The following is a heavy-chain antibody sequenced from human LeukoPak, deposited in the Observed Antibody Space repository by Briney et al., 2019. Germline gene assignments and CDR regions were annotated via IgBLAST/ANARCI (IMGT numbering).Heavy chain of an antibody. CDR3: AKDMPNYYDSRGAFDI. V-gene: IGHV3-43*02. Sequence: GGSLRLSCAASGFTFDDCAMHWVRQAPGKGLEWVSLISGDGGSTYYADSVKGRFTISRDNSKNSLYLQMNSLRTEDTALYYCAKDMPNYYDSRGAFDIWGQGTMVTVSS. J-gene: IGHJ3*02. CDR1: GFTFDDCA. CDR2: ISGDGGST. D-gene: IGHD3-22*01.